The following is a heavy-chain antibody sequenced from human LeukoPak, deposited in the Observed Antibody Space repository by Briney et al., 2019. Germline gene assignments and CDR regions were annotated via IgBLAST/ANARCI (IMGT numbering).Heavy chain of an antibody. J-gene: IGHJ3*02. D-gene: IGHD3-16*01. CDR2: IIPLFGTT. CDR1: GGTFSSYA. V-gene: IGHV1-69*05. CDR3: ARDLGPRAFDI. Sequence: GASVKVSCKASGGTFSSYAINWVRQAPGQGLEWMGGIIPLFGTTSYAQKFQGRVTITTDESTSTAYMELSSLRSEDTAVYYCARDLGPRAFDIWGQGTVVTVSS.